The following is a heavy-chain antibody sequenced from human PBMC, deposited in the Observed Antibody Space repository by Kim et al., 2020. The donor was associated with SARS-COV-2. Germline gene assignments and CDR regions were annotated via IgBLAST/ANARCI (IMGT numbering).Heavy chain of an antibody. V-gene: IGHV3-9*01. CDR1: GFTFGDFD. J-gene: IGHJ3*02. CDR2: LSWNSGVI. D-gene: IGHD6-6*01. CDR3: AKDLVSSSFRAFHI. Sequence: GGSLRLSCAASGFTFGDFDMHWVRQVPGKGLEWVSGLSWNSGVIGYADSVKGRFTISRHNAENSLYLQMNSLRAEDTAFYYCAKDLVSSSFRAFHIWGQGTMVT.